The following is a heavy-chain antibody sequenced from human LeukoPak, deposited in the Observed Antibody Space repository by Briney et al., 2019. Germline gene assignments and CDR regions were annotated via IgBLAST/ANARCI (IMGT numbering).Heavy chain of an antibody. CDR1: TDSPNTYY. Sequence: PSETLSLTCSVSTDSPNTYYWSWIRQSPGKGLEWIGHIYHSGSTDYNRSFKRRVTIFIDMSKREFSLKLTSVTVADTAMYYCVRLRWELMAPYFDHWGQGAFVIVSS. J-gene: IGHJ4*02. D-gene: IGHD1-26*01. V-gene: IGHV4-59*01. CDR3: VRLRWELMAPYFDH. CDR2: IYHSGST.